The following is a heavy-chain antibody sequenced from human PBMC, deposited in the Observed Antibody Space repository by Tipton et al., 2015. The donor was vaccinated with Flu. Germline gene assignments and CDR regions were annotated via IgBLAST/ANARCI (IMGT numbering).Heavy chain of an antibody. J-gene: IGHJ4*02. CDR1: GGTFSSYA. Sequence: QVQLVQSGAEVKKPGSSVKVSCKASGGTFSSYAISWVRQAPGQGLEWMGWINPNSGGTNYAQKFQGRVTMTRDTPISTAYMELSRLRSDDTAVYYCARGEYYDFWSGSGEVGYWGQGTLVTVSS. V-gene: IGHV1-2*02. D-gene: IGHD3-3*01. CDR3: ARGEYYDFWSGSGEVGY. CDR2: INPNSGGT.